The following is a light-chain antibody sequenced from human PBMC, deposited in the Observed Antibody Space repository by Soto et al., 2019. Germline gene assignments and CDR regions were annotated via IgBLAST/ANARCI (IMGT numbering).Light chain of an antibody. Sequence: DIQLTQSPSVLSASVGDTVTITCRASQALSNYLAWYQQKPGKAPDLLIYSASTLQSGVPPRFSGSGSETEFSLTIRALQPEDFATYYCQQLSRYPLTFGGGTKVDI. CDR3: QQLSRYPLT. V-gene: IGKV1-9*01. CDR2: SAS. CDR1: QALSNY. J-gene: IGKJ4*01.